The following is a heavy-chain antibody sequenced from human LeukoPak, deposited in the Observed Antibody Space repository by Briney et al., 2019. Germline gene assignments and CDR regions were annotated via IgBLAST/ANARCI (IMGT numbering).Heavy chain of an antibody. J-gene: IGHJ4*02. V-gene: IGHV3-23*01. D-gene: IGHD4-17*01. CDR2: ISGSGGST. CDR3: VKGATVTTRPNFDY. Sequence: GGSLRLSCAASGFTFSSYAMSWVRQAPGKGLEWVSAISGSGGSTYYADSVKGRFTISRDNSKNTLFLQMNSLRVEDTATYYCVKGATVTTRPNFDYWGQGTLVTVSS. CDR1: GFTFSSYA.